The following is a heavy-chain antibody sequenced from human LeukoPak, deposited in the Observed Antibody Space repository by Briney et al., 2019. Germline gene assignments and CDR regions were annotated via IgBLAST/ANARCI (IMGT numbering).Heavy chain of an antibody. V-gene: IGHV4-39*01. CDR1: GGSISNSTFY. D-gene: IGHD6-19*01. Sequence: PSETLSLTCTVSGGSISNSTFYWGWIRQPPGKGLEWIGNIYYSGRTYYNPSLKSRVTISVDMSKNQFSLKLSSVTAADTAVYYCARLPVAGTRRGVDHWGQGTLVTVSS. J-gene: IGHJ4*02. CDR3: ARLPVAGTRRGVDH. CDR2: IYYSGRT.